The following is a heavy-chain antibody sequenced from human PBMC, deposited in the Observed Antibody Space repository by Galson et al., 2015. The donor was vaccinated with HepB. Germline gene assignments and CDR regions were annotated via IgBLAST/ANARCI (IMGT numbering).Heavy chain of an antibody. V-gene: IGHV3-33*01. J-gene: IGHJ5*02. Sequence: SLRLSCAASGFTFSSYGMHWVRQAPGKGLEWVAVIWYDGSNKYYADSVKGRFTISRDNSKNTLYLQMNSLRAEDTAVYYCARDGGIAARPRGWFDPWGQGTLVTVSS. CDR1: GFTFSSYG. D-gene: IGHD6-6*01. CDR2: IWYDGSNK. CDR3: ARDGGIAARPRGWFDP.